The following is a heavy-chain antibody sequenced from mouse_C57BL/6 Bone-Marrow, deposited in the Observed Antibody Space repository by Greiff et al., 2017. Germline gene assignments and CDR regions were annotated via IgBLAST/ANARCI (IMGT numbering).Heavy chain of an antibody. CDR2: INPNYGTT. D-gene: IGHD2-1*01. Sequence: VQLQQSGPELVKPGASVQISCKASGYSFTDYNMNWVKQSNGQSLEWIGVINPNYGTTSYNQKFKGKATLTVDQSSRTAYMHLNSLTSEDSAVYYCARECYYRPYYYAMDYWGQGTSVTVSS. J-gene: IGHJ4*01. V-gene: IGHV1-39*01. CDR3: ARECYYRPYYYAMDY. CDR1: GYSFTDYN.